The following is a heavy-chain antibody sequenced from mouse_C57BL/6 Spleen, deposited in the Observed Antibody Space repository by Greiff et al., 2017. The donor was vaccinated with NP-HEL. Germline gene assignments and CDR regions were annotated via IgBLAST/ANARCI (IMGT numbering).Heavy chain of an antibody. CDR3: AREGRRGYFDV. D-gene: IGHD3-3*01. Sequence: QVQLQQPGTELVKPGASVKLSCKASGYTFTSYWMHWVKQRPGQGLEWIGNINPSNGGTNYNEKFKNKATLTVDKSSSTAYMQLNSLTSEDSAVYYCAREGRRGYFDVWGRGTTVTVSS. CDR1: GYTFTSYW. J-gene: IGHJ1*03. CDR2: INPSNGGT. V-gene: IGHV1-53*01.